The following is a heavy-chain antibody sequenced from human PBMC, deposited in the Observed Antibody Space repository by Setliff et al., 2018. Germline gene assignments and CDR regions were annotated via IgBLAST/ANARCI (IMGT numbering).Heavy chain of an antibody. CDR2: IYHSGIT. V-gene: IGHV4-4*02. Sequence: PSETLSLTCNVSGASINTGTYYWWSWVRQPPGKGLEWIGEIYHSGITNYNPSLKSRVTISVDKSKNQFSLKLSSVTAADTAVYYCARGLQWLVLGYYYYYMDVWGKGTTVTVSS. J-gene: IGHJ6*03. CDR3: ARGLQWLVLGYYYYYMDV. D-gene: IGHD6-19*01. CDR1: GASINTGTYYW.